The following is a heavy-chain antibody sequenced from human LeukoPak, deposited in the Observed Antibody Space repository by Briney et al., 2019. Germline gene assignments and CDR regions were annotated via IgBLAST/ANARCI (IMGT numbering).Heavy chain of an antibody. CDR3: ARAVVELSGMDV. D-gene: IGHD3-16*02. CDR2: IIPIFGTA. CDR1: GGTFSSYA. J-gene: IGHJ6*02. Sequence: SVKVSCKASGGTFSSYAISWVRQAPGQGLEWMEGIIPIFGTANYAQKFQGRVTITADESTSTAYMELSSLRSEDTAVYYCARAVVELSGMDVWGQGTTVTVSS. V-gene: IGHV1-69*13.